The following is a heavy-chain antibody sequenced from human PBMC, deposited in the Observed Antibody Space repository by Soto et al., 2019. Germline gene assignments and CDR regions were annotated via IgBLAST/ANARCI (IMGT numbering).Heavy chain of an antibody. D-gene: IGHD3-22*01. J-gene: IGHJ4*02. V-gene: IGHV1-2*02. CDR3: ARDQDYYDSSGTLDY. Sequence: ASVKVSCKASGYTFTGYYMHWVRQAPGQGLEWMGWINPNSGGTNYAQKFQGRVTMTRDTSISTAYMELSGLRSDDTAVYYCARDQDYYDSSGTLDYWGQGTLVTVSS. CDR1: GYTFTGYY. CDR2: INPNSGGT.